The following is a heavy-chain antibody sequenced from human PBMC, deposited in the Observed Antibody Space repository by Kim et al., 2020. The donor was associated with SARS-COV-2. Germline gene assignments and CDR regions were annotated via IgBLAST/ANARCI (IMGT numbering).Heavy chain of an antibody. CDR3: SRGSRLGGSFVDY. V-gene: IGHV3-49*02. Sequence: EYAASMRGRFTIFRDDSRSIAYLQMNSLKTEDTAVYYCSRGSRLGGSFVDYWGQGTLVTVSS. J-gene: IGHJ4*02. D-gene: IGHD1-26*01.